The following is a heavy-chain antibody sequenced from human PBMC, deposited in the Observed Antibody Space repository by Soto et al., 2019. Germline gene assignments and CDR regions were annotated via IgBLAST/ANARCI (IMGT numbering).Heavy chain of an antibody. CDR3: GKERRGRGWFVCNY. CDR2: INPSGGST. V-gene: IGHV1-46*01. CDR1: GYTFTSYY. Sequence: ASVKVSCKASGYTFTSYYMHWVRQAPGQGLEWMGIINPSGGSTSYAQKFQGRVTMTRDTSTSTVYMELSSLRADDTAVYYCGKERRGRGWFVCNYWGQGIVVTVSS. D-gene: IGHD6-19*01. J-gene: IGHJ4*02.